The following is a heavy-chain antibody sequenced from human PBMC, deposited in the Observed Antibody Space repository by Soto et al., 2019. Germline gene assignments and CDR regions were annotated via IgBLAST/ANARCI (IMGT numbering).Heavy chain of an antibody. CDR2: ISSSGSTI. Sequence: QVQLVESGGGLVKPGGSLRLSCAASGFTFSDYYMSWIRQAPGKGLEWVSYISSSGSTIYYADSVKSRFTISRDNAKNSLYLQVNSLGAEDTAVYYCASGNVVVPAIHYVYWGQGTLVTVSS. D-gene: IGHD2-21*02. CDR3: ASGNVVVPAIHYVY. CDR1: GFTFSDYY. J-gene: IGHJ4*02. V-gene: IGHV3-11*01.